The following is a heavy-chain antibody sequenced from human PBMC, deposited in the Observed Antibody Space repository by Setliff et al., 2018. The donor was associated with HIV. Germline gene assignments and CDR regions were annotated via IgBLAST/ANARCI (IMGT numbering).Heavy chain of an antibody. CDR3: ARVNGSWYERVLNYYYYMDV. V-gene: IGHV1-69*13. D-gene: IGHD6-13*01. CDR2: IIPIFGTA. J-gene: IGHJ6*03. CDR1: GGTFSSYA. Sequence: SVKVSCKASGGTFSSYAISWVRQAPGQGLEWMGGIIPIFGTANYAQKFQGRVTITADESTSTAYMELSSLRSEDTAVYYCARVNGSWYERVLNYYYYMDVWGKGTTGTVS.